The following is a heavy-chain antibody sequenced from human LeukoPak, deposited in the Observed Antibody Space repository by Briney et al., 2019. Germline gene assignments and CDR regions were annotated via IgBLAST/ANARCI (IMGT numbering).Heavy chain of an antibody. Sequence: GGSLRLSCAASGNYWMHWVRQAPGKGLVWVSHVNGDGSWTTYADSVKGRFTISKDNAKNTVYLQMNNLRAEDTAVYYCVSFYETYWGRGTLVTVSS. CDR1: GNYW. V-gene: IGHV3-74*01. CDR3: VSFYETY. J-gene: IGHJ4*02. D-gene: IGHD2-2*01. CDR2: VNGDGSWT.